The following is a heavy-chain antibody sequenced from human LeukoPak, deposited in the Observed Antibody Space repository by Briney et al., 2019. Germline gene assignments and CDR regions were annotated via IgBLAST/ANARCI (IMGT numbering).Heavy chain of an antibody. CDR1: GYTFTSYD. Sequence: ASVKVSCKASGYTFTSYDINWVRQATGRGLEWMGWMNPNSGNTGYAQKFQGRVTITRNTSISTAYMELSSLRSEDTAVYYCARDRYSSSWYYFDYWGQGTLVTVSS. J-gene: IGHJ4*02. CDR3: ARDRYSSSWYYFDY. CDR2: MNPNSGNT. V-gene: IGHV1-8*03. D-gene: IGHD6-13*01.